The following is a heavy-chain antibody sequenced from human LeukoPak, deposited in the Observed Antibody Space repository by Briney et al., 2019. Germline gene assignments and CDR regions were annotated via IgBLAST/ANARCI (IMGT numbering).Heavy chain of an antibody. CDR2: FDPEDGET. D-gene: IGHD1-20*01. CDR1: GYTLTELS. CDR3: ATVGFNWNDVRNDAFDI. V-gene: IGHV1-24*01. Sequence: ASVKVSCKVSGYTLTELSMHWVRQVPGKGLEWMGGFDPEDGETIYAQKFQGRVTMTEDTSTDTAYMELSSLRSEDTAVYYCATVGFNWNDVRNDAFDIWGQGTMVTVSS. J-gene: IGHJ3*02.